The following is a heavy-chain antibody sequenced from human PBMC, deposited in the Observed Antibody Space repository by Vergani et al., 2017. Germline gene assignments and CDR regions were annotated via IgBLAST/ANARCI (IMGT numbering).Heavy chain of an antibody. CDR2: TYFMSKWYT. V-gene: IGHV6-1*01. J-gene: IGHJ6*03. Sequence: QVQLHQSGPGLVKPSQTLPLTCAISGDRVSNKSAGWNWIRQSPSRGLEWVGMTYFMSKWYTDYAASVKSRLTINSDTSKNLFSLQLQSVTPEDTAVYYCAREYISLTVEGANYIDIWGKGTTVTVSS. D-gene: IGHD3-22*01. CDR1: GDRVSNKSAG. CDR3: AREYISLTVEGANYIDI.